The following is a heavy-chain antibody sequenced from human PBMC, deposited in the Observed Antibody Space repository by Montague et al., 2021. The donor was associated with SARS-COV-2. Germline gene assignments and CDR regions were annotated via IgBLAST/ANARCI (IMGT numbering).Heavy chain of an antibody. CDR2: IYTSGST. CDR3: ARDGYSSGWNGLHWFDP. D-gene: IGHD6-25*01. Sequence: TLSLTCTVSIGSISSGSYYWSWIRQPAGKGLEWIGRIYTSGSTNYXPSLKSRVTISVDTSKNQFSLKLGSVTAADTAVYYCARDGYSSGWNGLHWFDPWGQGTLVTVSS. V-gene: IGHV4-61*02. CDR1: IGSISSGSYY. J-gene: IGHJ5*02.